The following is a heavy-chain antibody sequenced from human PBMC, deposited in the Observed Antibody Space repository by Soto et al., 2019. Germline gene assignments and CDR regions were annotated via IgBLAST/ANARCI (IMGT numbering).Heavy chain of an antibody. Sequence: QVQLVQSEAEVKKPGSSVKISCKASGGTFSSYTISWVRQASGQGLEWMGRIIPILNIPNYAQKFQGRVTITADTSTSTAYMELSSLRSDDTAVYYCARDHGSWRSEHPLNAFDMWGQGTMVAVSS. D-gene: IGHD3-10*01. CDR1: GGTFSSYT. CDR3: ARDHGSWRSEHPLNAFDM. CDR2: IIPILNIP. V-gene: IGHV1-69*08. J-gene: IGHJ3*02.